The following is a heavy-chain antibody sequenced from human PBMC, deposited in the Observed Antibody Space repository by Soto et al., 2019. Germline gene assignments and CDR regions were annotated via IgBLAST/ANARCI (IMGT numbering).Heavy chain of an antibody. CDR2: IYYSGST. J-gene: IGHJ4*02. D-gene: IGHD5-18*01. CDR3: ARAPDVDTAMVTPPFDY. CDR1: GGSISSGGYY. Sequence: SETLSLTCTVSGGSISSGGYYWRWIRQHPGKGLEWIGYIYYSGSTYYNPSLKSRVTISVDTSKNQFSLKLSSVTAADTAVYYCARAPDVDTAMVTPPFDYWGQGTLVTVSS. V-gene: IGHV4-31*03.